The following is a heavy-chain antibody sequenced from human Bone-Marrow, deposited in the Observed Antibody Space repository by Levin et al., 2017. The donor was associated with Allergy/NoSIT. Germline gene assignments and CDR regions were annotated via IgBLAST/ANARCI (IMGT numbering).Heavy chain of an antibody. Sequence: PGGSLRLSCAASGFTFSSYAMHWVRQAPGKGLEWVAVISYDASNKYYGDSVKGRFTVSRDNSKNTLYLRMNSLRAEDKAVYYCAKGLFFCSSTSSPCDYYAMDVWGQGTTVTVSS. CDR1: GFTFSSYA. CDR3: AKGLFFCSSTSSPCDYYAMDV. D-gene: IGHD2-2*01. V-gene: IGHV3-30*18. CDR2: ISYDASNK. J-gene: IGHJ6*02.